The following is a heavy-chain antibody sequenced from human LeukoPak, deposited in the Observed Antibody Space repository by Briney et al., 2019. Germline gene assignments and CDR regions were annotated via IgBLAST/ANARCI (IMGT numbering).Heavy chain of an antibody. V-gene: IGHV1-18*01. D-gene: IGHD4-17*01. CDR3: ARHDYGDYVSDY. CDR2: ISAYNGNT. Sequence: ASVKVSCKASGYTFTSYGISWVRQAPGQGLEWMGWISAYNGNTNYAQKLQGRVTMTTDTSTSTAYMELRSPRSDDTAVYYCARHDYGDYVSDYWGQGTLVTVSS. CDR1: GYTFTSYG. J-gene: IGHJ4*02.